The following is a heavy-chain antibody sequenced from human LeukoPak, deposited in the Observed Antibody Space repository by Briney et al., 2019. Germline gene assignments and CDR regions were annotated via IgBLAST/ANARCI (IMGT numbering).Heavy chain of an antibody. V-gene: IGHV1-46*04. D-gene: IGHD2/OR15-2a*01. CDR3: ARVNKDAESTSRGTLWNWLDP. J-gene: IGHJ5*02. CDR2: INPSGGST. CDR1: GYTFTNYY. Sequence: SVKASCTASGYTFTNYYMHCVRQAPGQRLEWMGIINPSGGSTSYAQTLQGRVTMPRDMSTNTVYMELSSLRSEDTGVYFCARVNKDAESTSRGTLWNWLDPWGEGTLGSVSS.